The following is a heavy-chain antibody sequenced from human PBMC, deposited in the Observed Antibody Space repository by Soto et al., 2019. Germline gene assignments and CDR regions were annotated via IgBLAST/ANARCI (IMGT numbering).Heavy chain of an antibody. CDR2: IYYSGST. CDR3: AARGWPSPHYYYYYYMDV. CDR1: GGSISSYY. D-gene: IGHD6-19*01. J-gene: IGHJ6*03. V-gene: IGHV4-59*08. Sequence: QVQLQESGPGLVKPSETLSLTCTVSGGSISSYYWSWIRQPPGKGLEWIGYIYYSGSTNYNPSLKSRVTISVDTSKNQSSLKLSSVTAADTAVYYCAARGWPSPHYYYYYYMDVWGKGTTVTVSS.